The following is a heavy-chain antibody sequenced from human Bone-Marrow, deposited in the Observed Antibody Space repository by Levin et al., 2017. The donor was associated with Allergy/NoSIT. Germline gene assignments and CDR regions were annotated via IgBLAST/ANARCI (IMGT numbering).Heavy chain of an antibody. CDR1: GFTFSSYA. Sequence: GGSLRLSCAASGFTFSSYAMHWVRQAPGKGLEWVAVISYDGSNKYYADSVKGRFTISRDNSKNTLYLQMNSLRAEDTAVYYCAREEQGITMIVVVITTGYYYGMDVWGQGTTVTVSS. CDR3: AREEQGITMIVVVITTGYYYGMDV. D-gene: IGHD3-22*01. CDR2: ISYDGSNK. J-gene: IGHJ6*02. V-gene: IGHV3-30-3*01.